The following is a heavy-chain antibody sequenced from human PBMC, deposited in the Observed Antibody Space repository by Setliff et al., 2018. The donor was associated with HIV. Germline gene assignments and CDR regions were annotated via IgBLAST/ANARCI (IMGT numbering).Heavy chain of an antibody. CDR2: IYYSGTT. Sequence: PSETLSLTCTVSGGSISSRTYYWGCIRQPPGKGLEWIGSIYYSGTTYYNPSLKSRVTISIDTSKNQFFLNLSSVTATDSAVYYCARLGRPYSGQGWFDPWGQGTLVTVSS. D-gene: IGHD5-12*01. V-gene: IGHV4-39*01. CDR1: GGSISSRTYY. CDR3: ARLGRPYSGQGWFDP. J-gene: IGHJ5*02.